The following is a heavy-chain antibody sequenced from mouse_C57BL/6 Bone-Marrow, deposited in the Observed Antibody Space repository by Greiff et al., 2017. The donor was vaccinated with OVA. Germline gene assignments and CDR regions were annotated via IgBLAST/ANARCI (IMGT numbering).Heavy chain of an antibody. V-gene: IGHV14-3*01. J-gene: IGHJ2*01. D-gene: IGHD1-1*01. CDR1: GFNIKNTY. Sequence: DVKLVESVAELVRPGASVKLSCTASGFNIKNTYMHWVKQRPEQGLEWIGRIAPANGNTKYAPKFQGKDTMTADTSSNTVYLQLSSLTSEDTAIYYCAKSVAATDYWGQGTTLTVSS. CDR2: IAPANGNT. CDR3: AKSVAATDY.